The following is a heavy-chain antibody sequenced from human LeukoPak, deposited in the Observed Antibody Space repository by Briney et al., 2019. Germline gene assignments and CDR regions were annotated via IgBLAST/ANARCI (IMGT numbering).Heavy chain of an antibody. CDR3: SRGTYPYSSDT. V-gene: IGHV3-23*01. CDR2: ISGSGGST. CDR1: GFTFRSYG. D-gene: IGHD3-16*01. Sequence: GGSLKLSCAASGFTFRSYGMSWVRQAPGKGLEWVSGISGSGGSTYYADSVKGRFTISRDNAKNILYLQMNSLRAEDTAVYYCSRGTYPYSSDTWGQGALVTVSS. J-gene: IGHJ5*02.